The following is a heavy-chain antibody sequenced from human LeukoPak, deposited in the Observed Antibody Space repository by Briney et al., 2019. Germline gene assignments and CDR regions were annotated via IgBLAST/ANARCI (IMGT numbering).Heavy chain of an antibody. CDR2: ISDSGAST. Sequence: GGSLRLSCAASGFTFTTYAMSWVRQAPGKGLEWVSTISDSGASTYYADSVKGRFTISRDNSKNTLYLQMNSLRAEDTAVYYCAKSHSVGYRGYFDYWGQGTLVTISS. CDR3: AKSHSVGYRGYFDY. V-gene: IGHV3-23*01. J-gene: IGHJ4*02. D-gene: IGHD5-12*01. CDR1: GFTFTTYA.